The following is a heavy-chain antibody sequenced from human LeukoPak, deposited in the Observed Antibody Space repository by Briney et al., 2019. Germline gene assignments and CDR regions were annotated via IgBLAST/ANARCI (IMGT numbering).Heavy chain of an antibody. CDR2: NNPNSGGT. Sequence: ASVNVSCQSSGYIHTCCYLHGVRQPPGQGLAWMGWNNPNSGGTNYAQKLQGRLTNTEDTHTHTPYMAPSSQTSEDTPGYHCATDLASWDYGPSWFDLWGQGNLVTVSS. CDR3: ATDLASWDYGPSWFDL. CDR1: GYIHTCCY. D-gene: IGHD4-17*01. V-gene: IGHV1-2*02. J-gene: IGHJ5*02.